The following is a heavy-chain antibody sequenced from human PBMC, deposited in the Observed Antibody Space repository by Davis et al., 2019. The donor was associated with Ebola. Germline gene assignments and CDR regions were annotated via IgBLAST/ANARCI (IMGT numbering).Heavy chain of an antibody. V-gene: IGHV3-74*01. CDR2: INPDGSFT. CDR3: VRTTYGAPEY. D-gene: IGHD4-17*01. CDR1: GFTFSNAW. Sequence: GESLKISCAASGFTFSNAWMSWVRQAPGKGLVWVSRINPDGSFTDYADSVKGRFSISRDSTSNTLYLQMNGLRAEDTAVYYCVRTTYGAPEYWGQGTLVTVSS. J-gene: IGHJ4*02.